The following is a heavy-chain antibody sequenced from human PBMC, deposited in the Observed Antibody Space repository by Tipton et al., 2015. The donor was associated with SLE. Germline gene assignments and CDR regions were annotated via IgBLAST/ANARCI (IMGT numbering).Heavy chain of an antibody. V-gene: IGHV3-23*01. CDR2: ISGRGDST. J-gene: IGHJ4*02. CDR1: GFMFSSYA. CDR3: VPRQVDFDH. Sequence: SLRLSCAASGFMFSSYAMRWVRQAPGKGLEWVSVISGRGDSTSYADSVKGRFTISRDNSKSTLYLQMDSLRGDDTAVYYCVPRQVDFDHWGQGTLVSVSS. D-gene: IGHD2-15*01.